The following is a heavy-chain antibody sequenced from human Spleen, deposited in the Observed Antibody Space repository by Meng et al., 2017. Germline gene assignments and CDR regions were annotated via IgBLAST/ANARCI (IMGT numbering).Heavy chain of an antibody. CDR3: ARDISRVDFYIDY. D-gene: IGHD3-3*01. J-gene: IGHJ4*02. CDR1: GFTFSSYA. Sequence: GESLKISCAASGFTFSSYAMSWVRQAPGKGLEWVSVIYSGGSTYYADSVKGRFTISRDNSKNTLYLQMNSLRAEDTAVYYCARDISRVDFYIDYWGQGTLVTVSS. CDR2: IYSGGST. V-gene: IGHV3-66*02.